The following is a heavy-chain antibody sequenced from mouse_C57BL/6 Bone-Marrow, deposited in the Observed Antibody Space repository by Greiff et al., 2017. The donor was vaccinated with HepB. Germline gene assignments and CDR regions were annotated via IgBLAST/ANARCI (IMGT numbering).Heavy chain of an antibody. J-gene: IGHJ4*01. D-gene: IGHD2-4*01. CDR3: ATYDYAWDYYAMDY. CDR2: ISSGSSTI. V-gene: IGHV5-17*01. CDR1: GFTFSDYG. Sequence: EVQLVESGGGLVKPGGSLKLSCAASGFTFSDYGMHWVRQAPETGLEWVAYISSGSSTIYYADTVKGRFTISRDNAKNTLFLQMTSLRSEDTAMYYCATYDYAWDYYAMDYWGKGTSVTVSS.